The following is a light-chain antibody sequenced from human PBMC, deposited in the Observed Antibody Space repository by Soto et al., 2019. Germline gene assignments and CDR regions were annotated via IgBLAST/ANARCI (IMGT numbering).Light chain of an antibody. CDR2: GAS. CDR3: QQYRDSLGT. V-gene: IGKV3-20*01. Sequence: EIVLTQSPGTLSLSPGERATLSCRASQSVISTYFAWYQQKPGQAPRLLIYGASSRATGIPDRFSGSGSGTDFTLTISRLEPEDFAVYYCQQYRDSLGTFGQGTKVEIK. CDR1: QSVISTY. J-gene: IGKJ1*01.